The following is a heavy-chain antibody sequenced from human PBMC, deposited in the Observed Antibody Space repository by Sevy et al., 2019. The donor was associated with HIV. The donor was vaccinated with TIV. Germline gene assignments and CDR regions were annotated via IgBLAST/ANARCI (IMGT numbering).Heavy chain of an antibody. CDR2: ISIDGNNK. CDR1: GFTFSSYA. V-gene: IGHV3-30*04. CDR3: VSHYYDSTGYYYPLDY. D-gene: IGHD3-22*01. J-gene: IGHJ4*02. Sequence: GGSLRLSCTASGFTFSSYAMYWVRQAPGKGLEWVAVISIDGNNKDYADSVKGRFTISRDNSKNTLYLQMNSLRAEDTAVYYCVSHYYDSTGYYYPLDYWGQGTLVTVSS.